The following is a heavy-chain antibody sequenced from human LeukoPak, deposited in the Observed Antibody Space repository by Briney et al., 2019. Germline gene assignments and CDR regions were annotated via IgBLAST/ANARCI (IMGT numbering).Heavy chain of an antibody. CDR1: GFTFSSYG. J-gene: IGHJ4*02. CDR2: IRYGGSNK. D-gene: IGHD3-10*01. CDR3: AKDGAHYYGSGSYYSQIGSPDY. V-gene: IGHV3-30*02. Sequence: GGSLRLSCAASGFTFSSYGMHWVRQAPGKGLEWVAFIRYGGSNKYYADSVKGRFTISRDNSKNTLYLQMNSLRAEDTAVYYCAKDGAHYYGSGSYYSQIGSPDYWGQGTLVTVSS.